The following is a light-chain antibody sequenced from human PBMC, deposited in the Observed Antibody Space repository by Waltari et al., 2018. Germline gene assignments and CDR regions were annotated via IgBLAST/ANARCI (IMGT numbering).Light chain of an antibody. J-gene: IGLJ2*01. CDR2: KDT. Sequence: SFELTQPPSVSVSPGPTATIPCSGALLPKHYVYWYHQKPGQAPVLLIYKDTGRPSGIPERFSGSTSGTGTTVTLTIGGVQAEDEADYYCQSIDVDALTFGGGTKLTVL. V-gene: IGLV3-25*03. CDR3: QSIDVDALT. CDR1: LLPKHY.